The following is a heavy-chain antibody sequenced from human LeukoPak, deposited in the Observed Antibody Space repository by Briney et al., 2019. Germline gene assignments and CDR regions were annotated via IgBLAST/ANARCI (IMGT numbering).Heavy chain of an antibody. J-gene: IGHJ4*02. D-gene: IGHD3-10*01. CDR2: VYYSGSA. V-gene: IGHV4-59*08. Sequence: SETLSLTCTVSSGSISSYYWSWIRQPPGKGLEWIEYVYYSGSANYNPSLKSRVTISVDTSKNQFSLKLSSVTAADTAVYYCARHGKLGQFDYWGQGTLVTVSS. CDR1: SGSISSYY. CDR3: ARHGKLGQFDY.